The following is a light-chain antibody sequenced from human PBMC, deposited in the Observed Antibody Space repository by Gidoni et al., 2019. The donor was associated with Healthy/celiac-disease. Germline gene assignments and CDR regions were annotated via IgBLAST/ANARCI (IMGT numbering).Light chain of an antibody. CDR3: CSDAGSSTWV. CDR1: SSDVGSYNL. J-gene: IGLJ3*02. V-gene: IGLV2-23*02. CDR2: EVS. Sequence: QSALTQPASVSGSPGQSITISCTGTSSDVGSYNLVSWYQQHPGKAPKLMRYEVSKRPSGVSNRFSGSKAGNTASLTIAGLQAEEEADYYCCSDAGSSTWVFGGGTKLTVL.